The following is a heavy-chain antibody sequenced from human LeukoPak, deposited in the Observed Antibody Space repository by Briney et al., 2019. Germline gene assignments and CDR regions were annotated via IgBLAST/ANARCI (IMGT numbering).Heavy chain of an antibody. Sequence: SETLSLTCAVYGGSFRGYYWRWIRQPPGKGLEWIGEINHSGSTNYNPSLKSRVTISVDTSKNQFSLKLSSVTAADTAVYYCASSMGPGYYFDYWGQGTLVTVSS. CDR2: INHSGST. J-gene: IGHJ4*02. V-gene: IGHV4-34*01. D-gene: IGHD2/OR15-2a*01. CDR1: GGSFRGYY. CDR3: ASSMGPGYYFDY.